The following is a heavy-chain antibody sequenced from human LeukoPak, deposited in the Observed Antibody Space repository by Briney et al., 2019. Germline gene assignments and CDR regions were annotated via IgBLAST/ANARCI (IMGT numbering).Heavy chain of an antibody. V-gene: IGHV3-48*03. CDR2: ISSSGNII. D-gene: IGHD6-6*01. J-gene: IGHJ6*02. Sequence: PGGSLRLSCAASGFTFSSYEMNWVRQAPGKGLEWVSYISSSGNIIYYADSVKGRFTISRDNAKNSLYLQMNSLRAEDTAVYYCARDRDSSSLQEYYYGMDVWGQGTTATVSS. CDR1: GFTFSSYE. CDR3: ARDRDSSSLQEYYYGMDV.